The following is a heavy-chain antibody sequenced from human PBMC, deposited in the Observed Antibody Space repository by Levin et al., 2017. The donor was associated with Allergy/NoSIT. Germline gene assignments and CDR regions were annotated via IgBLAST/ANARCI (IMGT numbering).Heavy chain of an antibody. CDR2: VRLPGSET. J-gene: IGHJ4*02. CDR3: VRENSAPDY. V-gene: IGHV3-7*01. CDR1: GFSVSNYW. Sequence: ETLSLTCAASGFSVSNYWMSWVRQAPGKGLEWVANVRLPGSETSYVDSVKGRFIVSRDNAKNSLYLQMNSLRAEDTAVYYCVRENSAPDYWGQGTLVTVSS.